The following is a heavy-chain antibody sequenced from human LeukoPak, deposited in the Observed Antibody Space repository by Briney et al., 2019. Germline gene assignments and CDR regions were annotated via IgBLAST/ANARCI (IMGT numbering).Heavy chain of an antibody. CDR3: ARPDCTNGVCYGLGAFDI. D-gene: IGHD2-8*01. J-gene: IGHJ3*02. Sequence: SETLSLTCTVSGGSISSSSYYWGWIRQPPGKGLEWIVSIYYSGSTYYNPSLKSRVTISVDTSKNQFSLRLSSVTAADTAVYYCARPDCTNGVCYGLGAFDIWGQGTMVTVSS. CDR1: GGSISSSSYY. CDR2: IYYSGST. V-gene: IGHV4-39*01.